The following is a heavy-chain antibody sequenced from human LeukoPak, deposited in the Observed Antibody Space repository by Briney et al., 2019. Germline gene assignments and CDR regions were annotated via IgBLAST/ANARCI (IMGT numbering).Heavy chain of an antibody. CDR3: TSAYCSGDCYSPLDY. CDR1: GFTVGDYA. D-gene: IGHD2-21*02. CDR2: IRNKAYGGTT. V-gene: IGHV3-49*03. Sequence: GGSLRLSCTASGFTVGDYAMSWIRQAPGKGLEWVGFIRNKAYGGTTEYAASVKGRFTISRDDSKGIAYLQMNSLKTEDTAVYYCTSAYCSGDCYSPLDYWGQGTLVTVSS. J-gene: IGHJ4*02.